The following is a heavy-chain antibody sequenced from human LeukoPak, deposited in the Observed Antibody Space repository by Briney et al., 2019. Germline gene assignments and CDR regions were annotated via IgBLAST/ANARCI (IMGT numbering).Heavy chain of an antibody. Sequence: GGSLRLSCAASGFTFSGSWMSWVRQAPGKGLEWVAIINQNGNEKYYVDSVKGRFTISRDNAKDSLYLQMNSLRAEGTAVYFCVLGYTYGHLFDFWGQGTLVTVSS. J-gene: IGHJ4*02. CDR3: VLGYTYGHLFDF. CDR1: GFTFSGSW. D-gene: IGHD5-18*01. V-gene: IGHV3-7*03. CDR2: INQNGNEK.